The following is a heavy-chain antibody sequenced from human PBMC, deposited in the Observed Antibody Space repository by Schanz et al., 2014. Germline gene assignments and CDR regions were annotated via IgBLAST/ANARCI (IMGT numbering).Heavy chain of an antibody. Sequence: EVQLVESGGGLVQPGRSLRLSCAASGFTFSTHAMSWVRQAPGKGLEWVSAISGGGGTTYYTDSVKGRFTISRDNAKNSLFLQMNSLRPEDTAVYYCARKMKLGVYGGKGHDSLDIWGQGTMVTVSS. CDR1: GFTFSTHA. V-gene: IGHV3-23*04. CDR3: ARKMKLGVYGGKGHDSLDI. D-gene: IGHD4-17*01. CDR2: ISGGGGTT. J-gene: IGHJ3*02.